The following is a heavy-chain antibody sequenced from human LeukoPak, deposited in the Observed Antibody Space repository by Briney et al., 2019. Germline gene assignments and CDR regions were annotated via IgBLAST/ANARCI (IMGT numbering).Heavy chain of an antibody. CDR1: GGSISSYC. D-gene: IGHD2-2*01. J-gene: IGHJ4*02. Sequence: SETLSLTCTVSGGSISSYCWSWIRQPPGKGLEWIGNIYYSGSTNYNPSLKSRVTISVDTSKNQFSLKLSSVTAADTAVYYCASSTSCYERGTCFDYWGQGTLVTVSS. V-gene: IGHV4-59*01. CDR3: ASSTSCYERGTCFDY. CDR2: IYYSGST.